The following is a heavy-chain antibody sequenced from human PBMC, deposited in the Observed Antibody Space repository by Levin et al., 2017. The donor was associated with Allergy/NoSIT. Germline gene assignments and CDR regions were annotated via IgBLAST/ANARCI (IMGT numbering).Heavy chain of an antibody. Sequence: GESLKISCVASGFTFSSYAMSWVRQAPGKGLEWVSAISGSGVSTYGDSVKGRFTVSRDNSKNTLYLQMNSLRAEDTAVYYCAKDRDSSSWTFYYGMDVWGQGTTVTVSS. CDR2: ISGSGVST. CDR1: GFTFSSYA. J-gene: IGHJ6*02. D-gene: IGHD6-13*01. V-gene: IGHV3-23*01. CDR3: AKDRDSSSWTFYYGMDV.